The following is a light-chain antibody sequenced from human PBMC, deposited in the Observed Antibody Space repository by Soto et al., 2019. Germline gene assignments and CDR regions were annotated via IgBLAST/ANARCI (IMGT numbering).Light chain of an antibody. CDR3: SAWDNSLNGYV. V-gene: IGLV1-44*01. CDR1: SSNIGSNT. Sequence: QSVLTQPLSGSASPGQRVTISCSGGSSNIGSNTVAWYQHLPGTAPPRLIFTAGQRPSGVPGRFSGSKSGTSASLAISGLQSEDEGDYSCSAWDNSLNGYVFGPGTKVTVL. J-gene: IGLJ1*01. CDR2: TAG.